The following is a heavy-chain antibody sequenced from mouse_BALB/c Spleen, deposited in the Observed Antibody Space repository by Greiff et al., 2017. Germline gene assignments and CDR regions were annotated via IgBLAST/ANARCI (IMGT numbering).Heavy chain of an antibody. Sequence: EVQLQQSGAELEKPGASVKLSCKASGYTFTGYYMHWVKQRNGKSLEWIGNIDPYDGGTSYTQKFKGKATLTADKSSSTAYMQLKSLTSEDSAVYYCASMDYRYDGRAFDYWGQGTSVTVSA. D-gene: IGHD2-14*01. J-gene: IGHJ4*01. CDR3: ASMDYRYDGRAFDY. CDR1: GYTFTGYY. CDR2: IDPYDGGT. V-gene: IGHV1S135*01.